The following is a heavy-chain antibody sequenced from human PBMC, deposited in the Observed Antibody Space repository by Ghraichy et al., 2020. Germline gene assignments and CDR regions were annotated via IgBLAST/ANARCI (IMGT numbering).Heavy chain of an antibody. V-gene: IGHV4-30-2*01. CDR3: AREDLTIAATTGAFDI. J-gene: IGHJ3*02. D-gene: IGHD6-25*01. CDR2: IYHSGTT. CDR1: GASISSGGYS. Sequence: SETLSLTCAVSGASISSGGYSWSWIRQPPGKGLEWIGYIYHSGTTYYNPSLKSRVTLSVDRSKNQFSLKLTSVTAADTAIYYCAREDLTIAATTGAFDIWGQGTMVTVSS.